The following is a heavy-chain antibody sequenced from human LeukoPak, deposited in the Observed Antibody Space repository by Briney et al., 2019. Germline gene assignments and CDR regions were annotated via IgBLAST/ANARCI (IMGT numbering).Heavy chain of an antibody. Sequence: GRSLRLSCAASGFTFDDYAMHWVWQAPGKGLEWVSGISWNSGSIGYADSVKGRFTISRDNAKNSLYLQMNSLRAEDTALYYCAKDYYDSSGYQFDIWGQGTMVTVSS. J-gene: IGHJ3*02. CDR1: GFTFDDYA. V-gene: IGHV3-9*01. CDR2: ISWNSGSI. CDR3: AKDYYDSSGYQFDI. D-gene: IGHD3-22*01.